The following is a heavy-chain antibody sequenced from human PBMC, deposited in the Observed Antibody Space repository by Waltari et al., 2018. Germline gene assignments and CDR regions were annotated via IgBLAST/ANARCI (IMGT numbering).Heavy chain of an antibody. CDR3: ARDPYYYYYGMDV. Sequence: QLQLQESGPGLVKPSETLSLTCTVSGGSISSSSYYWVWIRQPPGKGLEWIGGIYYSGSTYYNPSHKSRVTISVDTSKDQFSLKLSSVTAADTAVYYCARDPYYYYYGMDVWGQGTTVTVSS. V-gene: IGHV4-39*07. CDR1: GGSISSSSYY. J-gene: IGHJ6*02. CDR2: IYYSGST.